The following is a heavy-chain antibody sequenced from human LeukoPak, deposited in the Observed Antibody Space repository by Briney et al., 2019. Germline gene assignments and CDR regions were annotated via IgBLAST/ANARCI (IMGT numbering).Heavy chain of an antibody. Sequence: PGGSLRLSCAVSGFTFSSYAMIWVRQAPGKGLEWVSSISGSGDSTYDADSVKGRFTISRDNAKSSLYLQMNSLRAEDTALYYCAKDSLLDYWGQGTLVTVSS. J-gene: IGHJ4*02. V-gene: IGHV3-23*01. CDR3: AKDSLLDY. CDR1: GFTFSSYA. CDR2: ISGSGDST.